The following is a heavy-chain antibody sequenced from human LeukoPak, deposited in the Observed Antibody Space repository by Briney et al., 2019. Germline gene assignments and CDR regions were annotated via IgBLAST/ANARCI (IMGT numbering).Heavy chain of an antibody. CDR1: GGTLSSYA. Sequence: SVKVSCKASGGTLSSYAISWVRQAPGQGLEWMGGIIPIFGTANYARKFQGRVTITADKSTSTAYMELSSLRSEDTAVYYCARHEDMNSASDYWGQGTLVTVSS. D-gene: IGHD2-15*01. CDR2: IIPIFGTA. V-gene: IGHV1-69*06. J-gene: IGHJ4*02. CDR3: ARHEDMNSASDY.